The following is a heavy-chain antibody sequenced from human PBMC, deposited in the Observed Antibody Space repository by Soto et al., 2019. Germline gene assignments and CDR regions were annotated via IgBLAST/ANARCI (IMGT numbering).Heavy chain of an antibody. CDR3: ARDWGSGFGYVDL. CDR2: IKQDGSEK. D-gene: IGHD6-19*01. V-gene: IGHV3-7*04. Sequence: EVQLVESGGGLVQPGGSLRLSCAASGFTFSSYWMSWVRQAPGKGLEWVANIKQDGSEKYYVDSVKGRFTISRDNAKNPLYLQMHSLRAEDTAVYYCARDWGSGFGYVDLWCRGTLVTVSS. J-gene: IGHJ2*01. CDR1: GFTFSSYW.